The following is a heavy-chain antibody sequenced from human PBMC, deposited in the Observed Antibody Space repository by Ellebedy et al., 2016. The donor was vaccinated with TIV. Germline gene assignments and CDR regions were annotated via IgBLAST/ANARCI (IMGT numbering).Heavy chain of an antibody. D-gene: IGHD1-26*01. J-gene: IGHJ4*02. CDR3: ASAREWEPPDY. CDR1: EFTFSSYW. CDR2: IKQDGSKR. Sequence: GESLKISCAASEFTFSSYWMTLVRQAPGEGLQWVASIKQDGSKRYDLDSVKGRFTVSRDNAKSSLHLQMSSLRVEDTAVYYCASAREWEPPDYWGQGTLVTVSS. V-gene: IGHV3-7*03.